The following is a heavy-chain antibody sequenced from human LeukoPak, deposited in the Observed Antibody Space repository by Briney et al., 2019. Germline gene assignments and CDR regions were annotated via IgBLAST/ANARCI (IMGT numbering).Heavy chain of an antibody. J-gene: IGHJ4*02. CDR3: AKAYNWNYALDY. CDR2: ISWNSGSI. D-gene: IGHD1-7*01. CDR1: GFTFDDYA. V-gene: IGHV3-9*01. Sequence: GRSLRLSCAASGFTFDDYAMHWVRQAPGKGLEWVSGISWNSGSIGYADSVKGRFTISRDNAKNPLYLQMNSLRAEDTALYYCAKAYNWNYALDYWGQGTLVTVSS.